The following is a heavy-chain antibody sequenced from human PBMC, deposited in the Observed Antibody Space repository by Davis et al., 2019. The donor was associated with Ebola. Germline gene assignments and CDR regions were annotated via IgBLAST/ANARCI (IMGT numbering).Heavy chain of an antibody. CDR3: ARDNYWKLDY. V-gene: IGHV3-7*01. CDR1: GFTFSESW. D-gene: IGHD4-11*01. Sequence: GESLKISCAASGFTFSESWMAWVRQASGKGLEWLANMLHDGSEKYSAGPVKGRFTISRDNARNSFYLQMNSLRVEDTAVYYCARDNYWKLDYWGQGILVTVSS. CDR2: MLHDGSEK. J-gene: IGHJ4*02.